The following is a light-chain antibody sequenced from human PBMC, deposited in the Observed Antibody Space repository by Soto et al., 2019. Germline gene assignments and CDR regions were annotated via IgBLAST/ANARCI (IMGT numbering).Light chain of an antibody. CDR2: GVS. V-gene: IGLV2-14*01. Sequence: QSALTQPASLSGSPGQSITISCTGTSSDMGCYKYVSWYQHNPGKAPKFIIYGVSNRPSGVSNRFSGSKSGNTASLTISGLQAEDEADYDCISYTPSRAYVIFGGGTKLTVL. CDR3: ISYTPSRAYVI. J-gene: IGLJ2*01. CDR1: SSDMGCYKY.